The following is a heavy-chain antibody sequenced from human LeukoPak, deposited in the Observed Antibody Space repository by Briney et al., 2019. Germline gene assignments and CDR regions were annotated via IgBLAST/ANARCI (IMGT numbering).Heavy chain of an antibody. Sequence: PSETLSLTCAVSGYSISSGYYWGWIRQPPGKGLEWIGSIYHSGSTYYNPSLKSRVTISVDTSKNQFSLKLSSVTAADTAVYYCARHPTIFGVEGYDYWGQGTLVTVSS. CDR3: ARHPTIFGVEGYDY. D-gene: IGHD3-3*01. J-gene: IGHJ4*02. CDR1: GYSISSGYY. CDR2: IYHSGST. V-gene: IGHV4-38-2*01.